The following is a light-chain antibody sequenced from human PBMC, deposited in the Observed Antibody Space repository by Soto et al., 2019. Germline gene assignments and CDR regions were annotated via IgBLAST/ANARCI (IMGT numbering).Light chain of an antibody. Sequence: EMVLTQSPGTLSLSPGERATLSCRASQNVGSRYLAWYQQKPGQAPRLLIYGTSNRATGIPDRFSGSGSGTDFSLTISSLEPGDLAVYYCQQYGSSPRTFGQGTKV. J-gene: IGKJ1*01. CDR3: QQYGSSPRT. CDR2: GTS. V-gene: IGKV3-20*01. CDR1: QNVGSRY.